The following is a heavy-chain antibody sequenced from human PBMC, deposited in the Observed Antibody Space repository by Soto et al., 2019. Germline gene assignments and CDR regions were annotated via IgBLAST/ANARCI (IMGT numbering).Heavy chain of an antibody. D-gene: IGHD6-19*01. Sequence: ETLSLTCAVYGGSFSGYYWSWIRQPPGRGLEWIGSVSHSASNYYNVSLKSRITISLDTSQNQFSLKLSSVTAADTGMYYCARDWGTGFYHFDHWGQGTLVTVSS. J-gene: IGHJ4*02. CDR1: GGSFSGYY. CDR2: VSHSASN. CDR3: ARDWGTGFYHFDH. V-gene: IGHV4-34*01.